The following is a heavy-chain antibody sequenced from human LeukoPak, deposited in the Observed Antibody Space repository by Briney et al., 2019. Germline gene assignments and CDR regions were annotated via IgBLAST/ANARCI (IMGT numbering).Heavy chain of an antibody. D-gene: IGHD3-22*01. CDR3: ARTYYDSRGAPD. Sequence: PSETLSLTCAVYGGSFSGYYWSWIRQPPGKGLEWIGEINHSGSTNYNPSLKSRVTISVDTSKNQFSLKLSSVTAADTAVYYCARTYYDSRGAPDWGQGTLATVSS. CDR1: GGSFSGYY. J-gene: IGHJ4*02. V-gene: IGHV4-34*01. CDR2: INHSGST.